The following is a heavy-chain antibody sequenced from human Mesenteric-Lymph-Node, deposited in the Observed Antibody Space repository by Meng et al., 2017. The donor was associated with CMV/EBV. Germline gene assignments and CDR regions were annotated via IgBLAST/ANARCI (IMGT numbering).Heavy chain of an antibody. CDR3: ARVLVVGATKACDY. D-gene: IGHD1-26*01. V-gene: IGHV4-34*01. Sequence: VYGGSFSGYYWSWIRQPPGKGLEWIGEINHSGSTNYNPSLKSRVTISVDTSKNQFSLKLSSVTAADTAVYYCARVLVVGATKACDYWGQGTLVTVSS. J-gene: IGHJ4*02. CDR2: INHSGST. CDR1: GGSFSGYY.